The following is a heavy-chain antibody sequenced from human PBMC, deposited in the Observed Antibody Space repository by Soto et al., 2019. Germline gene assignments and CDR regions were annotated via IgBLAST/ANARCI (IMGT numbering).Heavy chain of an antibody. J-gene: IGHJ6*02. V-gene: IGHV1-18*01. D-gene: IGHD5-12*01. Sequence: QVQLVQSGAEVKKPGASVKVSCKASGYTFTSYGISWVRQAPGQGLEWMGWISAYNGTTKYAQKLQGRVTMTTDTYSSTAYMELRSLRSDDTAVYYCARVGGGYDSQRNYYYYGIDVWGQGTTVTVSS. CDR1: GYTFTSYG. CDR2: ISAYNGTT. CDR3: ARVGGGYDSQRNYYYYGIDV.